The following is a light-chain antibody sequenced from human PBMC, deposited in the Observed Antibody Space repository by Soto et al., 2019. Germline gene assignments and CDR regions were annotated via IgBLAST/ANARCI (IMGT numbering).Light chain of an antibody. J-gene: IGKJ4*01. CDR3: QQYGTLRS. CDR2: GAS. Sequence: IVLTQSPCTLSLSPGERATLSCRANQSVSSGFLAWYQQKPGQAHGLLIYGASGKATGLPDRFSGSGAGKFFTLTISRLEPEYFAFYYLQQYGTLRSFGGGTKVEIK. CDR1: QSVSSGF. V-gene: IGKV3-20*01.